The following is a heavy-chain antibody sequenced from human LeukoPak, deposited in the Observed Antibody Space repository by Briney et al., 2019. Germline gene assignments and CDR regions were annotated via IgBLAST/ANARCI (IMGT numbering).Heavy chain of an antibody. Sequence: GGPLRLSCAASGFTFSSYWMHWVRQTPGKGLVWVSRINSDGSSTTYADSVKGRFTISRDNAKNTLYLQMNSLRAEDTAVYYCTRGRLQLGDYWGQGTLVTVSS. V-gene: IGHV3-74*01. J-gene: IGHJ4*02. CDR3: TRGRLQLGDY. CDR2: INSDGSST. CDR1: GFTFSSYW. D-gene: IGHD5-24*01.